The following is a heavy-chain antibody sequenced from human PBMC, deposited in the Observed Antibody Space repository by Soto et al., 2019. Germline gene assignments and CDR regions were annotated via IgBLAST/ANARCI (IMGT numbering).Heavy chain of an antibody. V-gene: IGHV4-30-4*01. J-gene: IGHJ6*02. Sequence: PSETLSLNCTVSGGSISSGDYYWSWILQPPGKGLEWIGYIYYIGSTYYNPSLKSRVTISVDTSKNQFSLKLSSVTAADTAVYYCARISGYDSYYYYGMDVWGQGTTVTVSS. CDR1: GGSISSGDYY. D-gene: IGHD5-12*01. CDR2: IYYIGST. CDR3: ARISGYDSYYYYGMDV.